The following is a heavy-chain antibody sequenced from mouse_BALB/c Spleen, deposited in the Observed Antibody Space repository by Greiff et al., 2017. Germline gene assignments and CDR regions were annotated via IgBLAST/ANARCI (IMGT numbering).Heavy chain of an antibody. J-gene: IGHJ2*01. CDR1: GFTFSSYT. CDR3: ARADYYGSSQYYFDY. CDR2: ISSGGSYT. D-gene: IGHD1-1*01. Sequence: EVKLMESGGGLVKPGGSLKLSCAASGFTFSSYTMSWVRQTPEKRLEWVATISSGGSYTYYPDSVKGRFTISRDNAKNTLYLEMSSLRSEDTAMYYCARADYYGSSQYYFDYWGQGTTLTVSS. V-gene: IGHV5-6-4*01.